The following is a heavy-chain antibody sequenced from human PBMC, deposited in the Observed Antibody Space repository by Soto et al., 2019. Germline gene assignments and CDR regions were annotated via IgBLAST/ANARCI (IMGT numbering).Heavy chain of an antibody. CDR1: GFTFGTYW. J-gene: IGHJ4*02. D-gene: IGHD7-27*01. CDR3: ATDLNWEQY. V-gene: IGHV3-7*04. CDR2: IKPDGSER. Sequence: EVQLVESGGGLVQPGGSLRLSCAASGFTFGTYWMTWVRQAPGKGLECVGNIKPDGSERYYVDSVKGRFTISRDNAKNSLYLRMNSLRAEDTAVYYCATDLNWEQYWGQGTLVTVSS.